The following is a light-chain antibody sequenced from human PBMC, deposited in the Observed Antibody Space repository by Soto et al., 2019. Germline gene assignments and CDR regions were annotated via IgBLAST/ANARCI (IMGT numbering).Light chain of an antibody. J-gene: IGLJ1*01. V-gene: IGLV1-40*01. CDR3: QSYESSLSANV. CDR2: GNS. Sequence: QSALAQPPSVSGAPGQKVTISCTGSSSNIGAGYDLHWYQQLPGTAPRLLLYGNSNRPSGVPDRFSGSKSGTSASLAITGLQAEDEADYSCQSYESSLSANVFGTGTKVTVL. CDR1: SSNIGAGYD.